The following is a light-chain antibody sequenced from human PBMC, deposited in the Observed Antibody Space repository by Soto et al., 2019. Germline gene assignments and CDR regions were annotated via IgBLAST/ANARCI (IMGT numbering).Light chain of an antibody. V-gene: IGKV3-11*01. J-gene: IGKJ1*01. CDR2: DAS. CDR3: LQRSDWRT. CDR1: ESIGRS. Sequence: IVLTQSPVSLSLSPGERATLSYRASESIGRSLAWYQQRPGQAPRLLIYDASNRATGIPARFSGSGSGTDFTLTISRLEPEDFAVYYCLQRSDWRTFGRGTKVEIK.